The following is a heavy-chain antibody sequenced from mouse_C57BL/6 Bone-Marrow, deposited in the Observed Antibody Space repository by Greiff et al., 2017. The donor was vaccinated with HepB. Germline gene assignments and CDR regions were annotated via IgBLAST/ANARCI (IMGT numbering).Heavy chain of an antibody. CDR3: TRGRCNHFDY. Sequence: QVQLQQSGAELVRPGASVTLSCKASGYTFTDYEMHWVKQTPVHGLEWIGAIDPETGGTAYNQKFKGKAILTADKSSSTAYMELRSLTSEDSAVYYCTRGRCNHFDYWGQGTTLTVSS. CDR2: IDPETGGT. D-gene: IGHD2-1*01. J-gene: IGHJ2*01. V-gene: IGHV1-15*01. CDR1: GYTFTDYE.